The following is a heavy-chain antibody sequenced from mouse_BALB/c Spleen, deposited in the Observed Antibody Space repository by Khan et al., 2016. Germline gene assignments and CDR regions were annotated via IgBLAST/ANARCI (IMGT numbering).Heavy chain of an antibody. CDR1: GFAFSSYD. CDR2: ISSGGGST. D-gene: IGHD4-1*02. V-gene: IGHV5-12-1*01. Sequence: EVELVESGGGLVKPGGSPKLSCAASGFAFSSYDMSWVRQTPEKRLEWVAYISSGGGSTYYPDTVKGRFTISRDNAKNTLYLQMSSLKSEDTAMYYCARRPTLTFDYWGQGTTLTVSS. J-gene: IGHJ2*01. CDR3: ARRPTLTFDY.